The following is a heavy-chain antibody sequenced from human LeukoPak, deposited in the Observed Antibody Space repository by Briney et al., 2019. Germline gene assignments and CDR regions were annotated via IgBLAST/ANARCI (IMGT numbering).Heavy chain of an antibody. J-gene: IGHJ6*03. V-gene: IGHV1-46*01. CDR3: ARDPQVVAAAGTYYYYYMDV. CDR2: INPSGGST. Sequence: GASVKVSCKASGYTFTSYYMHWVRQAPGQGLEWMGIINPSGGSTSYAQKFQGRVTMTRDMSTSTVYMELSSLRSEDTAVYYCARDPQVVAAAGTYYYYYMDVWGKGTTVTVSS. D-gene: IGHD6-13*01. CDR1: GYTFTSYY.